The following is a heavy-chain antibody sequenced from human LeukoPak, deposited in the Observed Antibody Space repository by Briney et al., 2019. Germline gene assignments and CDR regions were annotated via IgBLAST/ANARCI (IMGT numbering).Heavy chain of an antibody. J-gene: IGHJ6*04. Sequence: GGSLRLSCAASGFTFTSYWMSWVRQAPGKGLEWVANIKQDGSEKYYVDSVKGRFTISRDNAKNSLYVQMNSLRAEDTAVYYCARGLGCVGDCYYGFDVWGKGTTVTVSS. D-gene: IGHD2-21*01. CDR3: ARGLGCVGDCYYGFDV. V-gene: IGHV3-7*03. CDR2: IKQDGSEK. CDR1: GFTFTSYW.